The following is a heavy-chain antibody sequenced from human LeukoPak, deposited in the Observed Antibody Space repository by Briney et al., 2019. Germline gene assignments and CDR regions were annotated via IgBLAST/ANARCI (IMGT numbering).Heavy chain of an antibody. V-gene: IGHV1-18*01. CDR1: GYTFTSYG. CDR2: ISVYNVNT. J-gene: IGHJ4*02. Sequence: ASVKVSCKASGYTFTSYGISWVRQAPGQGLEWLGWISVYNVNTNYAQKLQGRVTMTTDTSTSTVYMELSRLRSDDTAVYYCARDPPGIAAAPESLVDWGQGTLVTVSS. CDR3: ARDPPGIAAAPESLVD. D-gene: IGHD6-13*01.